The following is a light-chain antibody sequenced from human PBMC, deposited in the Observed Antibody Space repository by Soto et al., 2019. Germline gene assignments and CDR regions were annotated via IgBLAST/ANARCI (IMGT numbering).Light chain of an antibody. CDR3: QHRMNWPLT. V-gene: IGKV3-11*01. CDR1: QSVRSN. CDR2: DAS. J-gene: IGKJ5*01. Sequence: EIVMTQSPATLSASPGERATLSCRASQSVRSNLAWYQQKPGQAPRLLIYDASNRATGIPARFSGSGSETDFTLTISSLEPEAFAVYYCQHRMNWPLTFGQGTRLEIK.